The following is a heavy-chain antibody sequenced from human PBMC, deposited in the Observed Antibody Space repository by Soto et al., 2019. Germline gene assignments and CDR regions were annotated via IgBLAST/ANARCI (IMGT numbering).Heavy chain of an antibody. CDR2: ISHTGTT. CDR3: ARVISSRDEYFDY. Sequence: SETLSLTCTVSGDSISSASYFWGWIRQPPGKGLEWIGEISHTGTTNYNPSLKSRVTMSVDKPKNQFSLNLTSVTAADTAVYYCARVISSRDEYFDYWGQGTVVTVSS. D-gene: IGHD2-2*01. CDR1: GDSISSASYF. V-gene: IGHV4-61*05. J-gene: IGHJ4*02.